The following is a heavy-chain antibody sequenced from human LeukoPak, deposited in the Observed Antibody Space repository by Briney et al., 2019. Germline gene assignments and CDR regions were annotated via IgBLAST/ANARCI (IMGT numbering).Heavy chain of an antibody. V-gene: IGHV3-21*01. Sequence: GGSLRLSCAASGFTFSSYSMNWVRQAPGKGLGGVASISSSSSYIYYADSVKGRFTISRDNAKNSLYLQMYSLRAEDTAVYSCASEFGYCSGCSSYSFGYYFDYWGQGTLVTVSS. CDR3: ASEFGYCSGCSSYSFGYYFDY. J-gene: IGHJ4*02. D-gene: IGHD2-15*01. CDR1: GFTFSSYS. CDR2: ISSSSSYI.